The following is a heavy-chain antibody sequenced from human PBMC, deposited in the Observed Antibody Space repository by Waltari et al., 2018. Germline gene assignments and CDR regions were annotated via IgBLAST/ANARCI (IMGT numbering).Heavy chain of an antibody. Sequence: QLQLQESGPGLVKPSETLSLTCTVSGGSIRSSSYSWGWIRQTPGKGLEWIGSTYHSGTPHYNPSLKRRVTISVDTSKNQFSLKLSSVTAADTAVYYCARQRSSGRWAAYYMDVWGKGTTVTVSS. CDR1: GGSIRSSSYS. CDR3: ARQRSSGRWAAYYMDV. J-gene: IGHJ6*03. D-gene: IGHD3-10*01. CDR2: TYHSGTP. V-gene: IGHV4-39*01.